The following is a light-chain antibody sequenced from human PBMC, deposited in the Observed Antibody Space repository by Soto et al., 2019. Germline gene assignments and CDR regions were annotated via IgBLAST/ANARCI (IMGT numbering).Light chain of an antibody. CDR2: DAS. CDR1: QSVSYY. CDR3: QQNKDWPGT. J-gene: IGKJ1*01. Sequence: EILMTQSPATLSASPGERVIYSCRARQSVSYYLAWYQQKPGQAPRLLSYDASTRATGVPVRFSGSGSGTEFTLTISSLQSEDFGVYYCQQNKDWPGTFCQGTKVDIK. V-gene: IGKV3-15*01.